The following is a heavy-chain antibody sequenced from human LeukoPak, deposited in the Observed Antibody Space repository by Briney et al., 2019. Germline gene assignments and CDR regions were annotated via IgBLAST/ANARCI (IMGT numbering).Heavy chain of an antibody. J-gene: IGHJ4*02. D-gene: IGHD5-18*01. CDR2: ISGSGGST. V-gene: IGHV3-23*01. CDR3: AKASGYSYGSLEY. Sequence: GGSLRLSCAASGFTFSSYAMSWVRQAPGKGLEWVSAISGSGGSTYYADSVKGRFIISRDNSKNTLYLQMNSLRAEDTAVYYCAKASGYSYGSLEYWGQGTLVTVSS. CDR1: GFTFSSYA.